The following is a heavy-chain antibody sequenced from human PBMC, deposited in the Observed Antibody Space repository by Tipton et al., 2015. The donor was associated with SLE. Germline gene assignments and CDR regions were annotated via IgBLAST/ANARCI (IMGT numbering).Heavy chain of an antibody. D-gene: IGHD3-16*01. J-gene: IGHJ2*01. Sequence: TLSLTCTVSGGSISSGGYYWSWIRQHPGKGLEWIGYIYYSGSTYYNPSLKSRVTISIDTSKNQFSLKLSSVTAAVPAVYYCARKRFPVLDFELWGRGTLVTVS. CDR2: IYYSGST. CDR3: ARKRFPVLDFEL. CDR1: GGSISSGGYY. V-gene: IGHV4-31*03.